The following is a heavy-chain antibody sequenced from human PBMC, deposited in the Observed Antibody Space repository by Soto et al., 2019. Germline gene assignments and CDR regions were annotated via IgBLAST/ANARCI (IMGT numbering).Heavy chain of an antibody. CDR3: AKEGYSSGVAGAFDI. J-gene: IGHJ3*02. CDR1: GFAFSNSV. CDR2: IRTSDDAT. D-gene: IGHD2-15*01. V-gene: IGHV3-23*01. Sequence: VQLLESGGGLVQPGGPLRLSCAASGFAFSNSVMAWVRQAPGQGLEWVSTIRTSDDATHYADSVQGRFTISKDRSKNMIYLQLNSLRAEDTAVYYCAKEGYSSGVAGAFDIWGQGTTVTVSS.